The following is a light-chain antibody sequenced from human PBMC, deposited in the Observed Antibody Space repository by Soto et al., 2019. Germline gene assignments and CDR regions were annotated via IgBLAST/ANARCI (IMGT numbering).Light chain of an antibody. Sequence: QSALTQPASVSGSPGQSITISCTGTSSDVGGYNYVSWYQQHPGKAPKLMIYEVSNRPSGVSNRFCGSKSGNTASLTISGLQAEDEADYYCSSYRSSSTWVFGGGTKLTVL. J-gene: IGLJ3*02. CDR3: SSYRSSSTWV. V-gene: IGLV2-14*01. CDR2: EVS. CDR1: SSDVGGYNY.